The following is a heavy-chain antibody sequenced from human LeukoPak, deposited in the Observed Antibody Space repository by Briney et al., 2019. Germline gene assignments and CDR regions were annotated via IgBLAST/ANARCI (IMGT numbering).Heavy chain of an antibody. CDR3: AKDRTSVHLWLSDLDY. Sequence: GGSLRLSCAASGFTFSSYVMHWVRQAPGKGLERVAIISYDGSNKYYADSVKGRFTISRDNSKNTLFLQMNSLRAEDTAVYYCAKDRTSVHLWLSDLDYWGQGALVTVSS. D-gene: IGHD5-18*01. CDR1: GFTFSSYV. J-gene: IGHJ4*02. CDR2: ISYDGSNK. V-gene: IGHV3-30*18.